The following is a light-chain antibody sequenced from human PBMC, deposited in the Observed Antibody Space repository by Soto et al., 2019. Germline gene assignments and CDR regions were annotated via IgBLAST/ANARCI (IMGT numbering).Light chain of an antibody. J-gene: IGLJ2*01. CDR2: DVS. Sequence: QSALTQPASVSGSPGQSITISCTGTSSDVGGYNYVSWYQQHPGKAPKLMIYDVSNRPSRVSKRFSGSKSGNTASLPISGLHAEDEADYYCSSYTSSSTLVFGGGTKLTVL. V-gene: IGLV2-14*01. CDR1: SSDVGGYNY. CDR3: SSYTSSSTLV.